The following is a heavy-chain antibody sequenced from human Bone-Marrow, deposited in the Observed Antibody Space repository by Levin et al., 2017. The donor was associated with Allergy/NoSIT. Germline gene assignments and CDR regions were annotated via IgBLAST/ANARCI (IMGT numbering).Heavy chain of an antibody. V-gene: IGHV4-34*01. CDR3: ARVSGYYGSGSPQGWFDP. D-gene: IGHD3-10*01. J-gene: IGHJ5*02. CDR1: GGSFRGYY. CDR2: INHSGST. Sequence: SQTLSLTCAVYGGSFRGYYWSWIRPPPGKGLEWIGEINHSGSTNYNPSLKSRVTISVDTSKNQFSLKLSSVTAADTAVYYCARVSGYYGSGSPQGWFDPWGQGTLVTVSS.